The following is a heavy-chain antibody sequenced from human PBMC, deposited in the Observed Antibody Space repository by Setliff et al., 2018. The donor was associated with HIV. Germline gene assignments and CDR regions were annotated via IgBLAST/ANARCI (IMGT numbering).Heavy chain of an antibody. Sequence: SETLSLTCAVYSGSFSGYYWSWLRQPPGKELEWIGYFYTSGSTNYNPSLKSRVTISVDTSKNQFSLKLSSVTAADTAVYYCAGGIAADVYWGQGTLVTVSS. J-gene: IGHJ4*02. CDR1: SGSFSGYY. V-gene: IGHV4-4*08. CDR2: FYTSGST. CDR3: AGGIAADVY. D-gene: IGHD6-13*01.